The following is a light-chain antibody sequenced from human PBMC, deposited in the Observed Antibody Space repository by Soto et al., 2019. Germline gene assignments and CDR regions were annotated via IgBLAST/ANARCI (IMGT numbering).Light chain of an antibody. CDR1: QTISSW. J-gene: IGKJ1*01. V-gene: IGKV1-5*03. CDR3: QHYNSYSEA. Sequence: DIQMTQSPSTLSGSVGDRVTITCRASQTISSWLAWYQQKPGNAPKLLIYKASTLKSGVPSRFSGSGSGTEFTLPISSLQPDDFATYYCQHYNSYSEAFXQGTKADIK. CDR2: KAS.